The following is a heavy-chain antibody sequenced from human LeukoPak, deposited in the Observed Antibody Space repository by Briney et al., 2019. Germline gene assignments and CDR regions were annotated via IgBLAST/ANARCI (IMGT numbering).Heavy chain of an antibody. D-gene: IGHD3-10*01. V-gene: IGHV4-39*07. CDR2: IYYSGST. CDR1: GGSISSSSYY. J-gene: IGHJ4*02. Sequence: ETLSLTCTVSGGSISSSSYYWGWIRQPPGKGLEWIGSIYYSGSTYYNPSLKSRVTISVDTSKNQFSLKLSSVTAADTAVYYCARGFAGSGKTLGYWGQGTLVTVSS. CDR3: ARGFAGSGKTLGY.